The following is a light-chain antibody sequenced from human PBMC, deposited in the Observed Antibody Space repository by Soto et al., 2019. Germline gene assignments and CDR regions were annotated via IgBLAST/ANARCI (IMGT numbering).Light chain of an antibody. CDR3: MQALQTPIT. CDR2: AAS. Sequence: EVVLTQSPGALSLSPGDRATLSCWASESIGDYLAWYQQRPGQAPRLLIYAASRRASGTPHRFSGSGSGTDFTLKISRVEAEDVGVYYCMQALQTPITFGQGTRLENK. CDR1: ESIGDY. J-gene: IGKJ5*01. V-gene: IGKV3-20*01.